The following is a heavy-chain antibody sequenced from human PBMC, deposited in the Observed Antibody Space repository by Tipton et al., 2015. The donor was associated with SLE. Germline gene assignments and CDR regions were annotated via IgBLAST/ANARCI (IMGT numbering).Heavy chain of an antibody. D-gene: IGHD6-19*01. CDR3: ARHRYSSGQLGY. CDR2: IYYSGST. V-gene: IGHV4-59*08. Sequence: TLSLTCTVSGGSISSYYWSWIRQPPGKGLEWIGYIYYSGSTNYNPSLKSRVTISVDTSKNQFSLKPSSVTAADTAVYYCARHRYSSGQLGYWGQGTLVTVSS. J-gene: IGHJ4*02. CDR1: GGSISSYY.